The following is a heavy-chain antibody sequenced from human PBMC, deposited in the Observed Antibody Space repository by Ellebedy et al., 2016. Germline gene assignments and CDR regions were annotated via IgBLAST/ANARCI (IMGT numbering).Heavy chain of an antibody. D-gene: IGHD1-26*01. Sequence: GESLKISXAASGFTFSSYGMHWVRQAPGKGLEWVAVIWYDGSNKYYADSVKGRFTISRDNSKNTLYLQINSLRAEDTAVYYCARSRRSGSYYAWVDYWGQGTLVTVSS. CDR1: GFTFSSYG. V-gene: IGHV3-33*01. CDR2: IWYDGSNK. J-gene: IGHJ4*02. CDR3: ARSRRSGSYYAWVDY.